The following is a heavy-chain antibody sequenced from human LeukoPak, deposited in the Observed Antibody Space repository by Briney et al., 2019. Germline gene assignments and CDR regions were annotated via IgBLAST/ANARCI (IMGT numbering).Heavy chain of an antibody. J-gene: IGHJ4*02. D-gene: IGHD5-12*01. CDR1: GFTFSGYA. CDR3: AKDLGWLRFSGFDY. Sequence: GGSLRLSCAASGFTFSGYAMSWVRQAPGKGLEWVSSISSSSSYIYYADSVKGRFTISRDNAKNSLYLQMNSLRAEDTALYYCAKDLGWLRFSGFDYWGQGTLVTVSS. CDR2: ISSSSSYI. V-gene: IGHV3-21*04.